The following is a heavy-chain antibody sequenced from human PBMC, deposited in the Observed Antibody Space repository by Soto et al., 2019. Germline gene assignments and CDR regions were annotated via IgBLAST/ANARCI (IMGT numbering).Heavy chain of an antibody. CDR3: AKMGRITMIVVVRNWFDP. V-gene: IGHV3-23*01. CDR2: ISGSGGST. CDR1: GFTFSSYA. D-gene: IGHD3-22*01. J-gene: IGHJ5*02. Sequence: PGGSLRLSCAASGFTFSSYAMSWVRQAPGKXLEWVSAISGSGGSTYYADSVKGRFTISRDNSKNTLYLQMNSLRAEDTAVYYCAKMGRITMIVVVRNWFDPWGQGTLVTVSS.